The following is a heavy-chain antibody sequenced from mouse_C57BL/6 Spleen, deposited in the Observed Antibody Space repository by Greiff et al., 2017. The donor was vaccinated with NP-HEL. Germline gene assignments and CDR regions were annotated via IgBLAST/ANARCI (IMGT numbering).Heavy chain of an antibody. CDR3: ASLGDGYPFAY. D-gene: IGHD2-3*01. V-gene: IGHV1-19*01. Sequence: VQLQQSGPVLVKPGASVKMSCKASGYTFTDYYMNWVKQSHGKSLEWIGVINPYNGGTSYNQKFKGKATLTVDKSSSTAYMELNSLTSEDSAVYYCASLGDGYPFAYWGQGTLVTVSA. CDR1: GYTFTDYY. J-gene: IGHJ3*01. CDR2: INPYNGGT.